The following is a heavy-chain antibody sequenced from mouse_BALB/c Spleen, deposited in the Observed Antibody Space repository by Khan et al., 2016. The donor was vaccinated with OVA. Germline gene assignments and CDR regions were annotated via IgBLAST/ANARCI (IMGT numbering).Heavy chain of an antibody. D-gene: IGHD1-3*01. CDR3: ARLEDI. CDR2: ICAGGST. CDR1: GFSLTSYG. J-gene: IGHJ2*01. Sequence: QVQLKESGPGLVAPSQSLSITCTVFGFSLTSYGVQWVRQPPGKGLEWLGVICAGGSTNYNSALMSRLSIRKDNSKSQVFIKMNSLQNDETAMYYCARLEDIGGQGTTLTVSS. V-gene: IGHV2-9*02.